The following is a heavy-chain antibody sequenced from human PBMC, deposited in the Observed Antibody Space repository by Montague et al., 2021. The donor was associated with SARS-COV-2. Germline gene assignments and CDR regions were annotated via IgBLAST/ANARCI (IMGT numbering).Heavy chain of an antibody. J-gene: IGHJ4*02. V-gene: IGHV4-39*02. D-gene: IGHD3-10*01. Sequence: SETLSLTCSVSSGSIISSGYNWGWIRQPPGKELEWIGNIDYSGTTYYXPSLQNRGTISVDTSKNHLSLRLSSVTAADTAVYFCARGMIRGVTTPFDYWGQGSQVTVSS. CDR3: ARGMIRGVTTPFDY. CDR2: IDYSGTT. CDR1: SGSIISSGYN.